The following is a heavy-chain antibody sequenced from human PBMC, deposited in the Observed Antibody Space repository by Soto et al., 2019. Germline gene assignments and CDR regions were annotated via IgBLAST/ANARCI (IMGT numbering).Heavy chain of an antibody. CDR3: AGSPYGSGSYYSPGNWFDH. J-gene: IGHJ5*02. Sequence: QVQLQESGPGLVKPSQTLSLTCTVSGGSISSGGYYWSWIRQHPGKGLEWIGYIYYSGSTYYNPSLKSRVTISVDTSKNQFSLKLSSVTAADTAVYYCAGSPYGSGSYYSPGNWFDHWGQGTLVTVSS. D-gene: IGHD3-10*01. V-gene: IGHV4-31*03. CDR2: IYYSGST. CDR1: GGSISSGGYY.